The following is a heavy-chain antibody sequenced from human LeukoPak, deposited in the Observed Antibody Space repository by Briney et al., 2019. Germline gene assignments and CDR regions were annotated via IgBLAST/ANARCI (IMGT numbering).Heavy chain of an antibody. CDR3: ASADCSGGRCQFQH. CDR1: GFTFSSYA. J-gene: IGHJ1*01. CDR2: ISYDGSNK. V-gene: IGHV3-30-3*01. D-gene: IGHD2-15*01. Sequence: GGSLRLSCAASGFTFSSYAMHWVRQAPGKGLEWVAVISYDGSNKYYADSVKGRFTISRDNSKNTLYLQMNSLRADDTAVYYCASADCSGGRCQFQHWGQGTLVTVSS.